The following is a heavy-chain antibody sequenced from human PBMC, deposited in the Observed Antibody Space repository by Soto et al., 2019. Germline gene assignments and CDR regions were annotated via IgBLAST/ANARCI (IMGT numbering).Heavy chain of an antibody. CDR3: ARICDILTGYYTSWFDP. J-gene: IGHJ5*02. D-gene: IGHD3-9*01. V-gene: IGHV1-69*13. Sequence: GASVKVSCKASGGTFSSYAISWVRQAPGQGLEWMGGIIPIFGTANYAQKFQGRVTITADESTSTAYMELSSLRSEDTAVYYCARICDILTGYYTSWFDPWGQGTLVTVCS. CDR1: GGTFSSYA. CDR2: IIPIFGTA.